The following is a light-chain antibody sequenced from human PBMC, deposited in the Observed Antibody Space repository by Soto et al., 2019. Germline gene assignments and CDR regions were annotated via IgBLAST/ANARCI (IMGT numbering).Light chain of an antibody. Sequence: LTQPASVSGSPGQSITISCTGTSSDVGGYNYVSWYQQHPGKAPKLMIYEVSNRPSGVSNRFSGSRSGNTASLTISGLQAEDEANYYCSSYTSSSTYVFGTGTKVTVL. CDR1: SSDVGGYNY. CDR3: SSYTSSSTYV. J-gene: IGLJ1*01. V-gene: IGLV2-14*01. CDR2: EVS.